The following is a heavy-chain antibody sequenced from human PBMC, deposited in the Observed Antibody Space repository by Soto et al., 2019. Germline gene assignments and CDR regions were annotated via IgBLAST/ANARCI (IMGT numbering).Heavy chain of an antibody. CDR2: SIPIFGTA. D-gene: IGHD6-6*01. CDR3: ARGQLVGKASYYYYGMDV. J-gene: IGHJ6*02. V-gene: IGHV1-69*06. CDR1: GGTFSSYA. Sequence: QVQLVQSGAEVKKPGSSVKVSCKASGGTFSSYAISWVRQAPGQGLEWMGGSIPIFGTANYAQKFQGRVTITADKSTSTAYMELSSLGSEDTAVYYCARGQLVGKASYYYYGMDVWGQGTTVTVSS.